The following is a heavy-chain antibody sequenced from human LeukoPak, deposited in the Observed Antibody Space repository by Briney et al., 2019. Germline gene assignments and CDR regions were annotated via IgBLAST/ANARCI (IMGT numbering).Heavy chain of an antibody. V-gene: IGHV1-69*04. D-gene: IGHD6-19*01. CDR3: ARSSGEQWYFDY. J-gene: IGHJ4*02. CDR1: GGTFSSYA. CDR2: IIPILGIA. Sequence: GASVKVSCKASGGTFSSYAISWVRQAPGQGLEWMGRIIPILGIANYAQKFQGRVAITADKSTSTAYMELSSLRSEDMAVYYCARSSGEQWYFDYWGQGTLVTVSS.